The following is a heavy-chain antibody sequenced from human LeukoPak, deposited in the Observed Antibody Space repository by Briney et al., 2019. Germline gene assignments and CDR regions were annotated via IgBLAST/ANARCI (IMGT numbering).Heavy chain of an antibody. CDR1: GDSVSSNSAA. J-gene: IGHJ5*02. D-gene: IGHD6-19*01. CDR3: ARDPGAVAVAAIWFDP. CDR2: TYYRSKWYN. V-gene: IGHV6-1*01. Sequence: SQTLSLTCAISGDSVSSNSAAWNWIRQSPSRGLEWLGGTYYRSKWYNDYAVSVKSRITINPDTSKNQFSLQLNSVTPEDTAVYYCARDPGAVAVAAIWFDPWGQGTLVTVSS.